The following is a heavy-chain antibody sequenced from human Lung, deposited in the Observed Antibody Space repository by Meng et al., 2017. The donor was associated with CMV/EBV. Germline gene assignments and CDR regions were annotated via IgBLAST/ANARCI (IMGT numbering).Heavy chain of an antibody. V-gene: IGHV1-69*05. CDR3: ARVRSRDYGDFYAHFDY. CDR1: TVGRYA. J-gene: IGHJ4*02. CDR2: IIPICGTA. Sequence: TVGRYAVSGGQQARGQGREGMEGIIPICGTANYEQKFQGRVTITTDESTSTAYMELSSLRSEDTAVYYCARVRSRDYGDFYAHFDYWGQGTLVTVSS. D-gene: IGHD4-17*01.